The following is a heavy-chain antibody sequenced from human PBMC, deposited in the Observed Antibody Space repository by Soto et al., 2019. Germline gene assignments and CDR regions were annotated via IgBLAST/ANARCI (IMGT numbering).Heavy chain of an antibody. CDR1: GGLFSSYA. J-gene: IGHJ4*02. Sequence: QEQLVQSGAAGKKSGSSVKVSCKATGGLFSSYAVSWVRQAPGHGLEWMGGIIPVFDTVYYAPKFQCRVTITADESTNTAYMELSSLRSEDTAMYYCSRGGSGYVCFNHFWGQGTLVTVSS. CDR3: SRGGSGYVCFNHF. V-gene: IGHV1-69*01. D-gene: IGHD3-22*01. CDR2: IIPVFDTV.